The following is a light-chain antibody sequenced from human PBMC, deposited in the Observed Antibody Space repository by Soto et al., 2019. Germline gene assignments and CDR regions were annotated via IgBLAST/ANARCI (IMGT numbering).Light chain of an antibody. CDR1: SSDVGGYNY. CDR2: DVS. V-gene: IGLV2-14*01. CDR3: SSYTSSSTVV. Sequence: QSALTQPASVSGSPGQSITISCTRTSSDVGGYNYVSWYQQHPGKAPKLMIYDVSNRPSGVSIRFSGSKSGNTASLTISGLQAEDEADYYCSSYTSSSTVVFGGGTKVTVL. J-gene: IGLJ2*01.